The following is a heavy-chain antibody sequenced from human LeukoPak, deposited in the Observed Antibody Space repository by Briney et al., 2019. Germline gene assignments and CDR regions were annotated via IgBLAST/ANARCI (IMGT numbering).Heavy chain of an antibody. J-gene: IGHJ4*02. D-gene: IGHD5-18*01. V-gene: IGHV3-9*01. CDR1: GFTFDDYA. CDR3: ARDRRHSHSGFDY. CDR2: ISWNSGSI. Sequence: TGGSLRLSCAASGFTFDDYAMHWVRQAPGKGLEWVSGISWNSGSIGYADSVKGRFTISRDNAKNSLYLQMNSLRAEDTAVYYWARDRRHSHSGFDYWGQGTLVTVSS.